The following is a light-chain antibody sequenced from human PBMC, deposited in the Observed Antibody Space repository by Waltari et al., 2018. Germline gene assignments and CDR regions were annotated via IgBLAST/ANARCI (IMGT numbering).Light chain of an antibody. CDR3: ETWDSILSAVI. J-gene: IGLJ2*01. CDR2: DNN. Sequence: QSVLTQPPSVSAAPGQKVTISCSGSSSNIGNQYVSWYQRFPGTAPKLLIYDNNARPSGIPDRFSGSTSGTSASLGITGLQTGDEADYYCETWDSILSAVIFGGGTKLTVL. CDR1: SSNIGNQY. V-gene: IGLV1-51*01.